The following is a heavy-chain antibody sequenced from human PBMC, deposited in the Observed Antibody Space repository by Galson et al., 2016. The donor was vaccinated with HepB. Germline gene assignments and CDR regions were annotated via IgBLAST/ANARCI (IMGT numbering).Heavy chain of an antibody. V-gene: IGHV1-69*13. Sequence: SVKVSCKASGGTFTNYAFSWVRQVPGQGLEWMGGIIPLFGTANYAQKFQGRVMLTADESTTTAYMELSGLRSEDTAVYFCASDPYSDSWYYYYAMDVWGQGTTVTGSS. J-gene: IGHJ6*02. D-gene: IGHD6-13*01. CDR1: GGTFTNYA. CDR3: ASDPYSDSWYYYYAMDV. CDR2: IIPLFGTA.